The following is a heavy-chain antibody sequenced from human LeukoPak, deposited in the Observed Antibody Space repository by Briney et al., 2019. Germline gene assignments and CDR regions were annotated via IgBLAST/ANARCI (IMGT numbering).Heavy chain of an antibody. J-gene: IGHJ6*02. CDR2: ISYDGSNK. V-gene: IGHV3-30-3*01. CDR3: ARDLTISYYYYGMDV. CDR1: GFTFSSYA. Sequence: PGRSLRLSCAASGFTFSSYAMHWVRQAPGKGLEWVAVISYDGSNKYYADSVKGRFTISRDNSKNMLYLQMNSLRAEDTAVYYCARDLTISYYYYGMDVWGQGTTVTVSS. D-gene: IGHD4/OR15-4a*01.